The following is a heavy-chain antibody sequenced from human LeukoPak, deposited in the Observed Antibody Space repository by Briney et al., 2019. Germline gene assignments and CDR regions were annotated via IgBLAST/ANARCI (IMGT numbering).Heavy chain of an antibody. V-gene: IGHV4-39*01. CDR3: ARASSGYYWDFDY. CDR1: GDSISSYNYF. Sequence: KPSETLSLICTVSGDSISSYNYFWGWIRQPPGKGLEWVGSIYYRGNTYYNPSLKSRVTLSADTSKNQFSLKVTSVAAADTAVYYCARASSGYYWDFDYWGQGALVTVSS. D-gene: IGHD3-22*01. J-gene: IGHJ4*02. CDR2: IYYRGNT.